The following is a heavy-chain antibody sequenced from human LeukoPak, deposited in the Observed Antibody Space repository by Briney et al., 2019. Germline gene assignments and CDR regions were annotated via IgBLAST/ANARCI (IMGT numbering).Heavy chain of an antibody. CDR3: ARAPTYYGSGSYLDY. CDR2: FYHSGST. V-gene: IGHV4-38-2*02. CDR1: GYSISSGYY. D-gene: IGHD3-10*01. J-gene: IGHJ4*02. Sequence: SETLSLTCTVSGYSISSGYYWGWIRQPPGKGLEWIGIFYHSGSTYYNPSLKSRVTISIDTSENQFSLMLSSVTAADTAVYFCARAPTYYGSGSYLDYWGQGTLVTVSS.